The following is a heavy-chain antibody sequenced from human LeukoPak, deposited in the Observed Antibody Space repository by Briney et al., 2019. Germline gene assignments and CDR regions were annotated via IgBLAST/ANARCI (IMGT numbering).Heavy chain of an antibody. D-gene: IGHD2-15*01. J-gene: IGHJ4*02. CDR3: ASLGYQRDY. Sequence: GGSLRLSCAASGFTFSSYWMHWVRQAPGKGLVWVSRINNGGSTTNYADSVKDRFTISRDNAKNTLYLQMNSLRVEDTAVYYCASLGYQRDYWGQGTLVTVSS. CDR1: GFTFSSYW. V-gene: IGHV3-74*01. CDR2: INNGGSTT.